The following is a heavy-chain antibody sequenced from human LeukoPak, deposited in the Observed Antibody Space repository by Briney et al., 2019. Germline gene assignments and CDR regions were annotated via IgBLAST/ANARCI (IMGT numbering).Heavy chain of an antibody. D-gene: IGHD3-10*01. Sequence: SQTLPLTCTVSGGSISSGSYYWSWIRQPAGTGLEWIGRIYTTGSTNYNPSLKSRVTISVDTSKNQFSLKLSSVTAADTAVYYCARVVWFGELFNWGQGTLVTVSS. V-gene: IGHV4-61*02. CDR2: IYTTGST. CDR1: GGSISSGSYY. J-gene: IGHJ4*02. CDR3: ARVVWFGELFN.